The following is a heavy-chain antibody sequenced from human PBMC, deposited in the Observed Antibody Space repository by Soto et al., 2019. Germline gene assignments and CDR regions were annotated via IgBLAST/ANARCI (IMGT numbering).Heavy chain of an antibody. V-gene: IGHV3-15*07. CDR1: GFTFSNAW. J-gene: IGHJ4*02. CDR3: TADLRRPRGFDY. D-gene: IGHD3-10*01. Sequence: EVQLVESGGGLVMPGGSLRLSCAASGFTFSNAWMNWVRQAPGKGLEWVGRIKSKTDGGATDYAAPVKAAFTISRDDSQNTLYLQMSSLKTDDTAVYYCTADLRRPRGFDYWGQGTLVTVSS. CDR2: IKSKTDGGAT.